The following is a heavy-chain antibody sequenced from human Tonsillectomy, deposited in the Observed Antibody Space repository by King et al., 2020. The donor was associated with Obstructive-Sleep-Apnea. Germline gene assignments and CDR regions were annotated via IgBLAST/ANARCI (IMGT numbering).Heavy chain of an antibody. J-gene: IGHJ4*02. CDR3: AKDIYSGWYEGHFEY. CDR2: LSWNSGSM. Sequence: VQLVESGGGLVQPGRPLRLSCGASGFTFDDYAMHWVRQAPGKGLEWVSVLSWNSGSMGYADSVKGRFTISRDNTKNSVYLQMNSLRGEDTAMYYCAKDIYSGWYEGHFEYWGQGALVTVSS. D-gene: IGHD6-19*01. V-gene: IGHV3-9*01. CDR1: GFTFDDYA.